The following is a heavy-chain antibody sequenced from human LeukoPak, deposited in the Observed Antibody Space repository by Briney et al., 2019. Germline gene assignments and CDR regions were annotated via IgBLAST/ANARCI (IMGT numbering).Heavy chain of an antibody. CDR3: AKYYDEIADVY. D-gene: IGHD3-22*01. CDR2: IYSGGST. Sequence: GGSLRLSCAASGFTLSSNYMSWVRQAPGKGLEWVSVIYSGGSTYYADSVKGRFTISRDNSKNTLYLQMNSLRAEDTAVYYCAKYYDEIADVYWGQGTLVTVSS. J-gene: IGHJ4*02. V-gene: IGHV3-66*01. CDR1: GFTLSSNY.